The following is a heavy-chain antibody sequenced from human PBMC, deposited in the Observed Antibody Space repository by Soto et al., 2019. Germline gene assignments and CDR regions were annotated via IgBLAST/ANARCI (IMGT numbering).Heavy chain of an antibody. CDR2: IWYDGSNK. J-gene: IGHJ6*03. Sequence: GGSLRLSCAASGFTFSSYGMHWVRQAPGKGLEWVAVIWYDGSNKYYADSVKGRFTISRDNSKNTLYLQMNSLRAEDTAVYYCARAPPLYYYYMDVWGKGTTVTVSS. V-gene: IGHV3-33*01. CDR1: GFTFSSYG. CDR3: ARAPPLYYYYMDV.